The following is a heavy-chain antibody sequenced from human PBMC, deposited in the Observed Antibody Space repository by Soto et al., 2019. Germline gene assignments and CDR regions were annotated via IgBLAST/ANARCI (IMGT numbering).Heavy chain of an antibody. Sequence: APVNVSSESSGHTSTSYGMSWVRRAPGQGPACMGWISAYNGNTNCAQKLQGRVTMSTDTSTSTAYMELRSLRSDDSAVYICARDNPRMAAAGTGGYYYGMDVWGQGTTVTVSS. J-gene: IGHJ6*02. V-gene: IGHV1-18*04. D-gene: IGHD6-13*01. CDR2: ISAYNGNT. CDR1: GHTSTSYG. CDR3: ARDNPRMAAAGTGGYYYGMDV.